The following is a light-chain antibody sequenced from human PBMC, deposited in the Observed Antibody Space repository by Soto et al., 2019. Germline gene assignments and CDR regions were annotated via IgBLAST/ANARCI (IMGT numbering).Light chain of an antibody. J-gene: IGKJ1*01. CDR1: QTVSSK. CDR3: QQYNNWPPA. Sequence: EIVMTQSPATLSVSPGERATPSCRASQTVSSKLAWYQLKPGQAPRLLIYGASTRATDIPARFSGSGSGTDFALTIGSLQSEDFAVYYCQQYNNWPPAFGQGTTVE. V-gene: IGKV3-15*01. CDR2: GAS.